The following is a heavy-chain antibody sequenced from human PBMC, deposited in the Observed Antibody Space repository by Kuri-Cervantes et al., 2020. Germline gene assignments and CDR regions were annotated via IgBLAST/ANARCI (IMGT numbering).Heavy chain of an antibody. CDR1: GFTVSSNY. Sequence: GESLKISCAASGFTVSSNYMSWVRQAPGKGLEWVSVISDSGDRTKYADSVKGRFTISRDNSKNTLYLQMNSLRAEDTAVYYCAKAGNDYGERYNDYWGQGTLVTVSS. V-gene: IGHV3-23*01. D-gene: IGHD4-17*01. CDR3: AKAGNDYGERYNDY. CDR2: ISDSGDRT. J-gene: IGHJ4*02.